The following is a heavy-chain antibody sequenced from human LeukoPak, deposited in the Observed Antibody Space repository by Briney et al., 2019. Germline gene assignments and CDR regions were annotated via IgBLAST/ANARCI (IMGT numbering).Heavy chain of an antibody. CDR1: GGSFSGYY. J-gene: IGHJ4*02. CDR2: INHSGST. D-gene: IGHD6-13*01. V-gene: IGHV4-34*01. CDR3: ARDEGSSWLDY. Sequence: SETLSLTCAVYGGSFSGYYWSWIRQPPGKGLEWIGEINHSGSTNYNPSLKSRVTISVDTSKNQFSLKLSSVTAADTAVYYCARDEGSSWLDYWGQGTLVTVSS.